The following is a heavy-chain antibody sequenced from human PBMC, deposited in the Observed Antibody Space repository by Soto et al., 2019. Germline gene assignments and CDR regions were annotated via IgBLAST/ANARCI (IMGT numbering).Heavy chain of an antibody. D-gene: IGHD3-9*01. J-gene: IGHJ6*02. Sequence: PGGSLRLSCAASGFTFSNYAMNWVRQAPGKGLAWVSAISGSGGSTYYADSVKGRFTISRDNSKNTLYLQMNSLRAEDTAVYYCAKSHFDWLFVSYYYDGMDVWGQGTTVTVSS. V-gene: IGHV3-23*01. CDR1: GFTFSNYA. CDR3: AKSHFDWLFVSYYYDGMDV. CDR2: ISGSGGST.